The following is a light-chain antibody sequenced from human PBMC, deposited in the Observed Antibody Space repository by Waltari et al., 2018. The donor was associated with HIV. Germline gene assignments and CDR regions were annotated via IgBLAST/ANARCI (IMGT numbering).Light chain of an antibody. J-gene: IGLJ3*02. CDR2: EVS. V-gene: IGLV2-14*01. Sequence: QFALTQPALASGSPGQSITLPCSGTRRDTGYVNYVSWYQQHPGKAPKLMIYEVSNRPSGISNRFSGSKSGNTASLTISALQAEDEADYFCSSVANSVTLSVLFGGGTKLTVL. CDR1: RRDTGYVNY. CDR3: SSVANSVTLSVL.